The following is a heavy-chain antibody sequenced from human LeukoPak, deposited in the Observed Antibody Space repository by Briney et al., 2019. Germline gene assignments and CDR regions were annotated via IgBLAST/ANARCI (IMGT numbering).Heavy chain of an antibody. CDR1: GFTFSSYA. CDR2: IGGSGDNT. Sequence: GGSLRLSCAASGFTFSSYAMSWVRQAPGKGLKWVSAIGGSGDNTYYADSVKGRFTISRDNSKNTLYLQMNSLRAEDTAVYYCAAGGSYLAYWGQGTLVTVSS. V-gene: IGHV3-23*01. D-gene: IGHD1-26*01. CDR3: AAGGSYLAY. J-gene: IGHJ4*02.